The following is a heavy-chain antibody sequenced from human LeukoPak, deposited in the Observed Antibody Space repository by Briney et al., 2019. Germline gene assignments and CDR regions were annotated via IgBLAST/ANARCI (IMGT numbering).Heavy chain of an antibody. J-gene: IGHJ5*02. CDR3: ARDRRATVTTFWFDP. D-gene: IGHD4-17*01. Sequence: GGSRRSSCAASEFTFSSYAMHWFRKPPGKGLENVSLFSSNGGSTYYANSVKGRFTISRDDSKNTLYLQMGSLRAEDMAVYYCARDRRATVTTFWFDPWGQGTLVTVSS. V-gene: IGHV3-64*01. CDR2: FSSNGGST. CDR1: EFTFSSYA.